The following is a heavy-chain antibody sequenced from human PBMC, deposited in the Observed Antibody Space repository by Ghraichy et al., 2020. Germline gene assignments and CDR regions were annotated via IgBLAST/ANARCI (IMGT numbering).Heavy chain of an antibody. J-gene: IGHJ6*02. V-gene: IGHV3-30-3*01. CDR3: ARDIKSSSWSYYFYAMDV. CDR1: GFPFSTYS. Sequence: GGSLRLSCAASGFPFSTYSMHWVRQAPGKGLEWVAVISPDGNSKYYADSVKGRFTISRDNSKNVVSLQMNRLRTEDTAVYYCARDIKSSSWSYYFYAMDVWGQGTTVTVSS. D-gene: IGHD6-13*01. CDR2: ISPDGNSK.